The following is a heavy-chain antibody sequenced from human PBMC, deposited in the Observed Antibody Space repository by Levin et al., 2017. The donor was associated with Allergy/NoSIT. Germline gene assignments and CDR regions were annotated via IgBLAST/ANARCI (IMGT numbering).Heavy chain of an antibody. V-gene: IGHV3-9*01. CDR3: AKDLYSSSWYSGQLWFDP. CDR2: ISWNSGSI. Sequence: GGSLRLSCAASGFTFDDYAMHWVRQAPGKGLEWVSGISWNSGSIGYADSVKGRFTISRDNAKNSLYLQMNSLRAEDTALYYCAKDLYSSSWYSGQLWFDPWGQGTLVTVSS. CDR1: GFTFDDYA. D-gene: IGHD6-13*01. J-gene: IGHJ5*02.